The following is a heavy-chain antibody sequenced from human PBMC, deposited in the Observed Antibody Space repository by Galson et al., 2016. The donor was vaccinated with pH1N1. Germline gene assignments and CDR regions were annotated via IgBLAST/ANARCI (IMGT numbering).Heavy chain of an antibody. CDR2: ISYDGSVE. CDR3: AREDLVVGEGWDYGVDA. D-gene: IGHD2-15*01. V-gene: IGHV3-30*03. Sequence: SLRLSCAASGFTFSSFGMHWVRQAPGKGLEWMAVISYDGSVEYYGDSVKGRFSISRDNSKNTLYLQMNSLRPEDTAVYYCAREDLVVGEGWDYGVDAWGQGTTVTVSS. CDR1: GFTFSSFG. J-gene: IGHJ6*02.